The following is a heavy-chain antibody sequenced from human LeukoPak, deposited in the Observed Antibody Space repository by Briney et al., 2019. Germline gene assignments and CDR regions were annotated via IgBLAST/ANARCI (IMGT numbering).Heavy chain of an antibody. CDR2: ISAYNGNT. J-gene: IGHJ6*02. CDR1: GYTFTSYG. D-gene: IGHD2-15*01. Sequence: ASVKVSCKASGYTFTSYGISWVRQAPGQGLEWMGWISAYNGNTNYAQKLQGSVTMTTDTSTSTAYMELRSLRSDDTAVYYCARLGPLRYCCCGCFYEKGLWGQGTTVTVSS. CDR3: ARLGPLRYCCCGCFYEKGL. V-gene: IGHV1-18*01.